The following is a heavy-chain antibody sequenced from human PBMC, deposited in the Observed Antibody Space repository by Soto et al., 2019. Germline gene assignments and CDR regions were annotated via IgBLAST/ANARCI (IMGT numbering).Heavy chain of an antibody. J-gene: IGHJ6*03. CDR3: ARVSCSSTSCYSPYYYYYYMDV. D-gene: IGHD2-2*01. Sequence: ASVKVSCKASGYTFTSYGISWVRQAPGQGLEWMGWISAYNGNTNYAQKPQGRVTMTTDTSTSTAYMELRSLRSDDTAVYYCARVSCSSTSCYSPYYYYYYMDVWGKGTTVTVSS. CDR1: GYTFTSYG. V-gene: IGHV1-18*01. CDR2: ISAYNGNT.